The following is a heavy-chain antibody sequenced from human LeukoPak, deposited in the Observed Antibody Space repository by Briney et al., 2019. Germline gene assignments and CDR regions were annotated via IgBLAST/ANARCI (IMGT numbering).Heavy chain of an antibody. CDR3: ARDSRYCNSISCYGRPGYYGLDV. CDR1: GGSISSYY. CDR2: IYYSGIT. Sequence: SETLSLTCTVSGGSISSYYWSWIRKPPGNGLEWIGYIYYSGITNYNPSLKSRVTMSVDTSKNQFSLNLSSVTAADTAVYYCARDSRYCNSISCYGRPGYYGLDVWGQGTTVTVSS. J-gene: IGHJ6*02. V-gene: IGHV4-59*01. D-gene: IGHD2-2*01.